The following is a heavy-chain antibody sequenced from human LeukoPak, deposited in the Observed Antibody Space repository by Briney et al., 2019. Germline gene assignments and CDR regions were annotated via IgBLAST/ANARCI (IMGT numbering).Heavy chain of an antibody. V-gene: IGHV3-7*01. Sequence: GESLRLPCAASGFSFSRYWMSWVRQAPVRGLEWVANIKPDGSEIYYVDSVKGRFTISRDNAKNSLYLQMNSLRAEDTAVYYCARDGERGELSLYMDYWGQGTLVTVSS. CDR1: GFSFSRYW. J-gene: IGHJ4*02. D-gene: IGHD3-16*02. CDR3: ARDGERGELSLYMDY. CDR2: IKPDGSEI.